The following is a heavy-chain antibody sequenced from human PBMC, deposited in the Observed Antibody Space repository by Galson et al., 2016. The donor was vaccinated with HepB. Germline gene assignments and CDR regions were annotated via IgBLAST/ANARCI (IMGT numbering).Heavy chain of an antibody. CDR2: YSSSRGSA. CDR3: ARVRDCTRRTCYPTLDS. Sequence: SVKVSCKASGYTFSSYGISWVRQAPGQGLEWMGWYSSSRGSANYAQKLQGRVTMTTDTSTSTAYMELRSLRSDDTAVYYCARVRDCTRRTCYPTLDSWGQGTLVTVSS. D-gene: IGHD2-21*01. J-gene: IGHJ4*02. V-gene: IGHV1-18*01. CDR1: GYTFSSYG.